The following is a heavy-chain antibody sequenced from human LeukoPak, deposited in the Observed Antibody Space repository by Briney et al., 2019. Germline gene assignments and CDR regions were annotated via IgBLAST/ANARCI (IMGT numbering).Heavy chain of an antibody. J-gene: IGHJ4*02. CDR2: IIPLFGAS. Sequence: SVKVSCKASGGTFSSFAISWVRLAPGQGLAWMGRIIPLFGASHYAQNLQGRVAITADESTSTAYMEVSSLKSDDTAVYYCAFGEGAFYAGDSPYYWWGQGTLVSVSS. V-gene: IGHV1-69*13. D-gene: IGHD2-21*01. CDR3: AFGEGAFYAGDSPYYW. CDR1: GGTFSSFA.